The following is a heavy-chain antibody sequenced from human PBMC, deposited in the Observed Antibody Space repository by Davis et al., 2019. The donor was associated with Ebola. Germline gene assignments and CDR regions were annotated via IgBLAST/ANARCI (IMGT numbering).Heavy chain of an antibody. CDR3: AKGRLRLGSYYFDY. Sequence: GESLKISCAASGFTFSSYAMSWVRQAPGKGLEWVSSISSSSSYIYYADSVKGRFTISRDNAKNSLYLQMNSLRAEDTALYYCAKGRLRLGSYYFDYWGQGTLVTVSS. CDR1: GFTFSSYA. J-gene: IGHJ4*02. CDR2: ISSSSSYI. D-gene: IGHD5-12*01. V-gene: IGHV3-21*04.